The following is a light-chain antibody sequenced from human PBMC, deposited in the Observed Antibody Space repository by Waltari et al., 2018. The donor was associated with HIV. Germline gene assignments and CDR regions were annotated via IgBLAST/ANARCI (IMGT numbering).Light chain of an antibody. V-gene: IGKV1-39*01. CDR2: GSS. Sequence: DIRMTQSPSSLTASVGDRVTIICRASLTLSTFLNWYQLTPGTAPKVLISGSSKLESGVPGRFSGGGSGSFFTLTISDLRFEDFVIYFCQQSFLSPYTFGRGTKLEL. J-gene: IGKJ2*01. CDR3: QQSFLSPYT. CDR1: LTLSTF.